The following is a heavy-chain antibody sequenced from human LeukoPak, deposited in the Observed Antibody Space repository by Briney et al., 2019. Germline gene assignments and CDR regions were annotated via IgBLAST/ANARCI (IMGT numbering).Heavy chain of an antibody. CDR1: GFTVSSNY. D-gene: IGHD2-8*01. J-gene: IGHJ3*02. CDR2: IYSGGST. Sequence: GGSLTLSSAASGFTVSSNYMSWVRQAPGKGLEWASVIYSGGSTYYADSVNRRFTISRDNSKNTLYLQMNSLRAEDTAVYYCARDPGLMDVRRAFDIWGQGTSVPVSS. CDR3: ARDPGLMDVRRAFDI. V-gene: IGHV3-53*01.